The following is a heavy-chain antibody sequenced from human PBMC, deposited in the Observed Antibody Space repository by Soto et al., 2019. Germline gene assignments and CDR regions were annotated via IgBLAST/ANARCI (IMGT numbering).Heavy chain of an antibody. V-gene: IGHV3-23*01. Sequence: GGSLRLSCAASGFTFSSYAMSWVRQAPGKGLEWVSAISGSGGSTYYADSVKGRFTISRDNSKNTLYLQMNSLRAEDTAVYYCAKVRSVVVAATFRENWFDPWGQGTLVTVSS. CDR1: GFTFSSYA. D-gene: IGHD2-15*01. CDR3: AKVRSVVVAATFRENWFDP. CDR2: ISGSGGST. J-gene: IGHJ5*02.